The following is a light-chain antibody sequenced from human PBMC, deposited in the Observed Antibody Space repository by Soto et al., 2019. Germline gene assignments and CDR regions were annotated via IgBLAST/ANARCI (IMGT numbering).Light chain of an antibody. CDR1: SSNIGSHT. CDR2: SNN. Sequence: QSVLTQPPSASGTPGQRITISCSGSSSNIGSHTVNWHQQVPGTAPKLLIHSNNERPSGVPDRFSGSKSGTSASLAISGLQSGDEADYYCAAWDDSLNGVIFGGGTKLTVL. CDR3: AAWDDSLNGVI. J-gene: IGLJ2*01. V-gene: IGLV1-44*01.